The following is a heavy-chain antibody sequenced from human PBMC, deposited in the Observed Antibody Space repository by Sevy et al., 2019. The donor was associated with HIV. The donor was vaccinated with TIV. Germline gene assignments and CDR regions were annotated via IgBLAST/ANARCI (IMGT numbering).Heavy chain of an antibody. CDR3: ARGGGLDC. J-gene: IGHJ4*02. V-gene: IGHV3-7*01. CDR1: GFTFSPYW. D-gene: IGHD3-16*01. Sequence: GGSLRLSCAASGFTFSPYWMTWVRQAPGKGLEWVANIRPDGSDKYYVDSVKGRFTISRDNAKNSLYLKMNSLRADDTAMYYWARGGGLDCWGQGALVTVSS. CDR2: IRPDGSDK.